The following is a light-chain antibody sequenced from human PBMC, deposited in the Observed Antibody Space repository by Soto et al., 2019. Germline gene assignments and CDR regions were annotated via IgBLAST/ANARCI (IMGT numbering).Light chain of an antibody. J-gene: IGLJ1*01. Sequence: QSALTQPASVSGSPGQSITISCTGTSSDIGCHNDVSWYQQHPGKAPKLLIYGVSNRPSGVSNRFPASKSGNTASLTISGLQAEDETDYYCCSYTSNITPYVFGTGTKLTVL. CDR3: CSYTSNITPYV. CDR2: GVS. V-gene: IGLV2-14*01. CDR1: SSDIGCHND.